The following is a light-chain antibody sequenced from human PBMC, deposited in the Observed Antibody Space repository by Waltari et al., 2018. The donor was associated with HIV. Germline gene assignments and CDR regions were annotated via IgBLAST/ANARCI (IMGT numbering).Light chain of an antibody. CDR2: STN. J-gene: IGLJ1*01. CDR3: LLYYGGQGYV. V-gene: IGLV7-43*01. Sequence: QTVVTQEPSLTVSPGGTVTLTCASSTGAVTSGNYPNWFQQKPGHAPRALIYSTNKKHFRTPARFSGSRLGGKAALTLSGVQPEDEAEYYCLLYYGGQGYVFGTGTKVTVL. CDR1: TGAVTSGNY.